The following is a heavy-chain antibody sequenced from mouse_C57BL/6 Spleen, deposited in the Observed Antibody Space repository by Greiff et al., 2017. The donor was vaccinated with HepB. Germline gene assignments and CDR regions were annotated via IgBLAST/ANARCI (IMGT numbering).Heavy chain of an antibody. Sequence: EVKLMESGGGLVQPGGSLKLSCAASGFTFSDYYMYWVRQTPEKRLEWVAYISNGGGSTYYPDTVKGRFTISRDNAKNTLYLQMSRLKSEDTAMYYCARQIITGTRAMDYWGQGTSVTVSS. CDR3: ARQIITGTRAMDY. D-gene: IGHD4-1*01. J-gene: IGHJ4*01. CDR2: ISNGGGST. V-gene: IGHV5-12*01. CDR1: GFTFSDYY.